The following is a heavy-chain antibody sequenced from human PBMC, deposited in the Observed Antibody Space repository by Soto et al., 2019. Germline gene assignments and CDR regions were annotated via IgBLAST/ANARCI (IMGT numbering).Heavy chain of an antibody. CDR1: GYTFTIYN. CDR3: ARGHNWLDP. Sequence: QVQLVQSGAEVKKPGASVKVSCKASGYTFTIYNIHWVRQAPGQGLEWMGWTNPDSGHTGYAQKFHGRSTMTRDTSISTAYMELSSLRSEDTAIYYCARGHNWLDPWGQGTLVTVSS. V-gene: IGHV1-8*01. CDR2: TNPDSGHT. J-gene: IGHJ5*02.